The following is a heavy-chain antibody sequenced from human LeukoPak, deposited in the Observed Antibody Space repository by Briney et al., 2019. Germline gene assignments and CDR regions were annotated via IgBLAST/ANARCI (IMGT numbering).Heavy chain of an antibody. V-gene: IGHV4-4*02. CDR3: ASRDDSGPY. CDR2: VYHTGRT. D-gene: IGHD4-17*01. CDR1: GGSITSPYW. Sequence: SETLSLTCAVFGGSITSPYWWTWVRQSPGKGLEWIGEVYHTGRTNHNPSHKSRVTMSVDKSNNQFSLKLTSLTAADTAVYYCASRDDSGPYWGQGTLVTVSS. J-gene: IGHJ4*02.